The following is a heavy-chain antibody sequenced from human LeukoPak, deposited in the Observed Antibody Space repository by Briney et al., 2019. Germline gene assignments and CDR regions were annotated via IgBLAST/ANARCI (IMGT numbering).Heavy chain of an antibody. CDR1: GYTFSRYA. Sequence: GASVKVSCKASGYTFSRYAMNWVRQAPGQGLEWMGWINTNTGNPTYAQGFTGRFVFSLDTSVSTAYLQISSLKAEDTAVYYCAREDYSSWYEDYYYMDVWGKGTTVTVSS. J-gene: IGHJ6*03. CDR2: INTNTGNP. V-gene: IGHV7-4-1*02. CDR3: AREDYSSWYEDYYYMDV. D-gene: IGHD6-13*01.